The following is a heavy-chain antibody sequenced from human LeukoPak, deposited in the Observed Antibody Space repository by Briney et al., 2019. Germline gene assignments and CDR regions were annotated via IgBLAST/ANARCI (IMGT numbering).Heavy chain of an antibody. CDR1: GFTFSRYW. CDR2: VKQDGSEK. V-gene: IGHV3-7*01. D-gene: IGHD6-13*01. J-gene: IGHJ3*02. Sequence: GGSLRLSCAASGFTFSRYWMSWVRQAPGKGLEWVANVKQDGSEKYYVDSVKGRLTISRDNAKNSLYLQMNSLRAEDTAVYFCARDPYTSSGDAFDIWGQGTMVTVSS. CDR3: ARDPYTSSGDAFDI.